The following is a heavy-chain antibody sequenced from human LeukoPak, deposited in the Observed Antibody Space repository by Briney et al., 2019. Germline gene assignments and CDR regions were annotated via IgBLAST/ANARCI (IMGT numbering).Heavy chain of an antibody. CDR3: ARDTYCSSTSCFPHYMDI. Sequence: GSGVKVSCKASVGTFSSYVISGVRQAAGQGGEGMGGIIPIFGTANYTPKFQGRVTITADESTSMASMELRTLSSDDTAVYYCARDTYCSSTSCFPHYMDIWGTGPTVTVSS. J-gene: IGHJ6*03. D-gene: IGHD2-2*01. V-gene: IGHV1-69*13. CDR1: VGTFSSYV. CDR2: IIPIFGTA.